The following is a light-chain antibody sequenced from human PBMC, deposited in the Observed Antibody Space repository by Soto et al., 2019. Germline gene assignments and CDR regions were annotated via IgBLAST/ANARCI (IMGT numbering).Light chain of an antibody. V-gene: IGKV1-5*01. J-gene: IGKJ1*01. CDR3: QQYNSVPWT. CDR1: QSIRSC. Sequence: HMTQSPSTLSASVGDRVTITCRASQSIRSCLAWYQQRPGQAPKVLIYDASNLASVVPSRFSGSGSGTEFTLTISSLQPDDFATYYCQQYNSVPWTFGRGTKVEIK. CDR2: DAS.